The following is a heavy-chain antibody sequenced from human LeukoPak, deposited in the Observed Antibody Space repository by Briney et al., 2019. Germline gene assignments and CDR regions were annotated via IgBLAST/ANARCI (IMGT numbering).Heavy chain of an antibody. CDR3: ARHSYYYDSSGTIGL. D-gene: IGHD3-22*01. J-gene: IGHJ4*02. Sequence: SSETLSLTCTVSGGSISSSSYYWGWIRQPPGKGLEWIGSIYYSGSIYYNPALKSRVTISVDTSKNQFSLKLSSVTAADTAVYYCARHSYYYDSSGTIGLWGQGTLVTVSS. CDR2: IYYSGSI. V-gene: IGHV4-39*01. CDR1: GGSISSSSYY.